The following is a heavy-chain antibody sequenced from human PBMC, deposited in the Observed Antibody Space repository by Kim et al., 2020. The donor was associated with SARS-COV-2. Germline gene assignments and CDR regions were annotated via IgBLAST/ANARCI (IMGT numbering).Heavy chain of an antibody. V-gene: IGHV3-48*03. CDR2: ISSSGSTI. CDR1: GFTFSSYE. D-gene: IGHD5-12*01. J-gene: IGHJ3*02. CDR3: ARGDPTHVDIVATTQTLVVGAFDI. Sequence: GGSLRLSCAASGFTFSSYEMNWVRQAPGKGLEWVSYISSSGSTIYYADSVKGRFTISRDNAKNSLYLQMNSLRAEDTAVYYCARGDPTHVDIVATTQTLVVGAFDIWGQGTMVTVSS.